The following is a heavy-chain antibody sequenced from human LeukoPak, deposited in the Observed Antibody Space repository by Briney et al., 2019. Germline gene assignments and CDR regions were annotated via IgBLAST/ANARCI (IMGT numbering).Heavy chain of an antibody. V-gene: IGHV3-11*04. D-gene: IGHD2-21*02. J-gene: IGHJ6*03. CDR1: GFTFSDYY. CDR2: ISSSGSTI. Sequence: GGSLRLSCAASGFTFSDYYMSWIRQAPGKGLEWVSYISSSGSTIYYADSVKGRFTISRDNAKNSLYLQMNSLRAEDTAVYYCARDEAYCGGDCYFGYYYYYMDVWGKGTTVTVSS. CDR3: ARDEAYCGGDCYFGYYYYYMDV.